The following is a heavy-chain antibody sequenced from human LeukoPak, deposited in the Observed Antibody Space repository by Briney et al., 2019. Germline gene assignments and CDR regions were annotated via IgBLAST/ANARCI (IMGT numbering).Heavy chain of an antibody. CDR2: IKQDGSEK. CDR3: AKEGEYSSGWYLRYYFDY. V-gene: IGHV3-7*05. CDR1: GFTFSSYW. D-gene: IGHD6-19*01. Sequence: PGGSLRLSCAASGFTFSSYWMSWVRQAPGKGLEWVANIKQDGSEKYYVDSVKGRFTISRDNAKNSLYLQMNSLRAEDTAVYYCAKEGEYSSGWYLRYYFDYWGQGTLVTVSS. J-gene: IGHJ4*02.